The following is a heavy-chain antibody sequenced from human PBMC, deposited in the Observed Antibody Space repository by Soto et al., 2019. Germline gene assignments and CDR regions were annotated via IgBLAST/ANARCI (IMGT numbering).Heavy chain of an antibody. CDR3: ARDYAVTYYFWFDP. Sequence: PSETLSLTCAVYGGSVSGYYWSWIRQPPGKGLEWIGEINHSGSTNYNPSLKSRVTISVDTSKNQFSLKLSSVTAADTAVYYCARDYAVTYYFWFDPWGQGTLVTVSS. CDR2: INHSGST. J-gene: IGHJ5*02. V-gene: IGHV4-34*01. CDR1: GGSVSGYY. D-gene: IGHD1-26*01.